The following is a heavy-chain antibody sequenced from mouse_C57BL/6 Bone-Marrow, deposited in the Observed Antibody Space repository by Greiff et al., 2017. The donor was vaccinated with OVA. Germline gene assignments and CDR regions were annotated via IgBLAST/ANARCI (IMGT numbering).Heavy chain of an antibody. CDR3: ARNWAPFAY. CDR2: ISSGSSTI. V-gene: IGHV5-17*01. Sequence: EVKVEESGGGLVKPGGSLKLSCAASGFTFSDYGMHWVRQAPEKGLEWVAYISSGSSTIYYADTVKGRFTISRDNAKNTLFLQMTSLRSEDTAMYYCARNWAPFAYWGQGTLVTVSA. CDR1: GFTFSDYG. J-gene: IGHJ3*01.